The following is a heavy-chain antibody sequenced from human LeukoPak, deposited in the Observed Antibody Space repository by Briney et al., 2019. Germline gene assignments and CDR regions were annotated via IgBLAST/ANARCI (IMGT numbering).Heavy chain of an antibody. V-gene: IGHV3-30*19. Sequence: PGGSLRLSCAASGFTFNNYGMHWVRQAPGKGLEWVAIISYDGGHKYYADSVKGRFTISRDDLKNTLYLQMNSLRNEDTAVDYCVSFHIVVVTAINYWGQGALVSVSS. CDR1: GFTFNNYG. D-gene: IGHD2-21*01. CDR2: ISYDGGHK. CDR3: VSFHIVVVTAINY. J-gene: IGHJ4*02.